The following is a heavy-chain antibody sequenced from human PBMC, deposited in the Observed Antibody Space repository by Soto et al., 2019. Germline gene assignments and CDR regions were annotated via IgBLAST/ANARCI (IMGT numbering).Heavy chain of an antibody. CDR1: GFTFSTYG. D-gene: IGHD6-19*01. J-gene: IGHJ4*02. Sequence: QVQLVESGGGVVQPGRSLRLSCAASGFTFSTYGMHWVRQAPGKGLEWVAVIWDDGSNQYYADSVEGRLTISRDNSKSTLYLQMDSLRPWDTAVYYCAKGGSSGWDLEYWGQGTLVTVSS. CDR3: AKGGSSGWDLEY. V-gene: IGHV3-30*18. CDR2: IWDDGSNQ.